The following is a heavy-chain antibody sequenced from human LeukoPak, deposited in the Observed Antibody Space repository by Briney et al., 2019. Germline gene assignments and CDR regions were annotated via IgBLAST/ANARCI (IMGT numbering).Heavy chain of an antibody. CDR2: IVVGSGNT. D-gene: IGHD3-3*01. V-gene: IGHV1-58*02. J-gene: IGHJ4*02. CDR1: GFTFTGSA. CDR3: ARGPLLRFLEWLPMDYYFDY. Sequence: SVKVSCKASGFTFTGSAMQWVRQARGQRLEWIGWIVVGSGNTNYAQKFQERVTMTRNTSISTAYMELSSLRSEDTAVYYCARGPLLRFLEWLPMDYYFDYWGQGTLVTVSS.